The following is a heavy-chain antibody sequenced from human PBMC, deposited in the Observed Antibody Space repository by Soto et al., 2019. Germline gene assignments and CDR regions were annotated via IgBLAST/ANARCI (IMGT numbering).Heavy chain of an antibody. CDR1: GGSISSYY. CDR3: ARRNGATNYYYGMDV. J-gene: IGHJ6*02. D-gene: IGHD1-26*01. Sequence: SETLCLTCTVSGGSISSYYGSWIRQPPGKGLEWIGYIYYSGSTNYNPSLKSRVTISVDTSKNQFSLKLSSVTAADTAVYYCARRNGATNYYYGMDVWGQGTTVTVSS. V-gene: IGHV4-59*01. CDR2: IYYSGST.